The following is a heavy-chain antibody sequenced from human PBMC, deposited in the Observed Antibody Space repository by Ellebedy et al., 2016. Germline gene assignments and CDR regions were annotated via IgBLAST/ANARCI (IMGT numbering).Heavy chain of an antibody. V-gene: IGHV5-51*01. CDR2: ISPGDSDT. J-gene: IGHJ6*02. CDR1: GYTFTSYW. Sequence: GESLKISCTSYGYTFTSYWIGWVRQMPGKGLEWMGIISPGDSDTKYSPSVEGQVTISVDHSINTVYLQWSSLKASDTGTYYCARRGHGYNLHFYGVDVWGQGTTVTVSS. D-gene: IGHD5-24*01. CDR3: ARRGHGYNLHFYGVDV.